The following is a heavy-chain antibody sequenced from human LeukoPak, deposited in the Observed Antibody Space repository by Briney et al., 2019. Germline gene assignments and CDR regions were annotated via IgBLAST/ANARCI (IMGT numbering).Heavy chain of an antibody. CDR3: AKLRSAIDY. V-gene: IGHV3-30*18. J-gene: IGHJ4*02. Sequence: GGSLRLSCAASGLTFSSYGMHWVRQAPGKGLEWVAVISYDGSNKYYADSVKGRFTISRDNSKNTLYLQMNSLRAEDTAVYYCAKLRSAIDYWGQGTLVTVSS. CDR1: GLTFSSYG. CDR2: ISYDGSNK.